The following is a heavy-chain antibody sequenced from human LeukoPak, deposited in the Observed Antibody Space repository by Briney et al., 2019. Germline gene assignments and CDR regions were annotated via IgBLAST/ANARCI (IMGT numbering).Heavy chain of an antibody. CDR3: ERKGALAGTTDY. J-gene: IGHJ4*02. V-gene: IGHV3-30*04. D-gene: IGHD6-19*01. CDR2: ISYDGSNK. CDR1: GFTFSSYA. Sequence: GGSLRLSCAASGFTFSSYAMHRVRQAPGKGLEGVAVISYDGSNKYYADSVQGRFTISRDTSKNTLYLQMNSLRDEDTAVYYCERKGALAGTTDYWGQGTLVTVYS.